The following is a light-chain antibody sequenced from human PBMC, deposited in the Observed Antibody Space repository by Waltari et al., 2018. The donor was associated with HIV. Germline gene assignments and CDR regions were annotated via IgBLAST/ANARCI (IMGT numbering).Light chain of an antibody. CDR1: SSNIGNNA. CDR2: YDD. V-gene: IGLV1-36*01. CDR3: AAWDDSLNGYV. J-gene: IGLJ1*01. Sequence: QSVLTQSPSVSEAPRQRVTISCSGSSSNIGNNAVNWYQQVPGKAPKLLIYYDDLLSSGVPDQFSGSKSGTSASLAIRGLQPEDEADYFCAAWDDSLNGYVFGSGTKVIV.